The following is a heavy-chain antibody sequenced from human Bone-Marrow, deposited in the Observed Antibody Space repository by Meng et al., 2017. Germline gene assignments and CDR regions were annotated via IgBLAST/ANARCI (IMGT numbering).Heavy chain of an antibody. J-gene: IGHJ4*02. Sequence: GESLKISCAASGFTFSSYAMSWVRQAPGKGLEWVSAISGSGGSTYYADSVKGRFTISRDNSKNTLDLQMNSLRAEDTAVYYCAKGWGGFDYWGQGTLVTVSS. CDR2: ISGSGGST. V-gene: IGHV3-23*01. D-gene: IGHD3-16*01. CDR1: GFTFSSYA. CDR3: AKGWGGFDY.